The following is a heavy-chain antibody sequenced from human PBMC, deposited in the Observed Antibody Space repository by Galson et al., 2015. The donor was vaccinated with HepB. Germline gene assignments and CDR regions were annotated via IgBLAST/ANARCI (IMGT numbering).Heavy chain of an antibody. J-gene: IGHJ5*02. V-gene: IGHV3-23*01. D-gene: IGHD2-2*01. CDR1: GFTFGSYA. CDR3: AKVGDCSSTRCYLNWFDP. Sequence: SLRLSCAASGFTFGSYAMSWVRQAPGKGLEWVSAISGSGGSTYYADSVKGRFTISRDNSKNTLYLQMNSLRAEDTAVYYCAKVGDCSSTRCYLNWFDPWGQGTLVTVS. CDR2: ISGSGGST.